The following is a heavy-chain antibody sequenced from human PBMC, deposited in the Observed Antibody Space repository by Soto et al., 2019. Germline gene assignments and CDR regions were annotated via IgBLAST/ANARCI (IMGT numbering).Heavy chain of an antibody. CDR1: EFSFSSYA. Sequence: GGSLRLSCAASEFSFSSYAMHWIRQAPGKGLEWVAVISFDGNIIHYADSVKGRFIISRDNSKNTLYLQMHSLSGEDAAVYYCARTFDTITYYFDYWGQGTLVTVSS. CDR3: ARTFDTITYYFDY. D-gene: IGHD3-9*01. CDR2: ISFDGNII. J-gene: IGHJ4*02. V-gene: IGHV3-30-3*01.